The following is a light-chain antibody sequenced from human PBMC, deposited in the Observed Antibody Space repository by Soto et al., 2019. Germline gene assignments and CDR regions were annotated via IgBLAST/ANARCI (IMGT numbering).Light chain of an antibody. Sequence: EIVLTQSPGTLSSSPGERATLSCRASQTVTSNYLAWYQQKPGQAPRLLFFGASIRATGLPDRFSGGGSGTDFTLTISRLEPEDFEVYYCQQSGTSPGTLGQGTKVDIK. V-gene: IGKV3-20*01. J-gene: IGKJ1*01. CDR1: QTVTSNY. CDR2: GAS. CDR3: QQSGTSPGT.